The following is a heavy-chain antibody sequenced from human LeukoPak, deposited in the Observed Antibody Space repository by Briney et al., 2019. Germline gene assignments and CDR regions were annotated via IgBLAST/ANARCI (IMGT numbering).Heavy chain of an antibody. J-gene: IGHJ4*02. CDR1: GGSISSYY. CDR2: IYYSGST. CDR3: ASLGGGYCSGGSCIGGY. V-gene: IGHV4-59*08. Sequence: SETLSLTCTVSGGSISSYYWSWIRQPPGKGLEWIGYIYYSGSTNYNPSLKSRVTISVDTSKNQFSLKLSSVTAADTAVYYCASLGGGYCSGGSCIGGYWGQGTLVTVSS. D-gene: IGHD2-15*01.